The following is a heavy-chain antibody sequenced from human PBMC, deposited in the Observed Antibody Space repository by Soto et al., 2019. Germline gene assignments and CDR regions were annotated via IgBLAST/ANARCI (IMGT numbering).Heavy chain of an antibody. Sequence: GGSLRLSCAASGFTFSSYGMHWVRQAPGKGLEWVAVISYDGSNKYYADSVKGRFTISRDNSKNTLYLQMNSLRAEDTAVYYCAKAARPDCSGGSCYSLFAFDIWGQGTMVTVSS. V-gene: IGHV3-30*18. CDR1: GFTFSSYG. CDR2: ISYDGSNK. D-gene: IGHD2-15*01. CDR3: AKAARPDCSGGSCYSLFAFDI. J-gene: IGHJ3*02.